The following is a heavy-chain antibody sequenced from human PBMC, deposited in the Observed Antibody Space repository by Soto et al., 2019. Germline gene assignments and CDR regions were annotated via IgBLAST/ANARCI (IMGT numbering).Heavy chain of an antibody. Sequence: SATLSLTCTVSGGSIRSHYWSWIRQPPGKGLEWIGYIYYSGSTNYNPSLKSRVTISVDTSKNQFSLKLSSVTAADTAVYYCARVGCSGGSCRDAFDIWGQGTMVTVS. CDR1: GGSIRSHY. V-gene: IGHV4-59*11. CDR3: ARVGCSGGSCRDAFDI. J-gene: IGHJ3*02. D-gene: IGHD2-15*01. CDR2: IYYSGST.